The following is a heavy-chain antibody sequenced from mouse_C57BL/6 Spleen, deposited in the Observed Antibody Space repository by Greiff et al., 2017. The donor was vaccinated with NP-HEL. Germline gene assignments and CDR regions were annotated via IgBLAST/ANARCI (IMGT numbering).Heavy chain of an antibody. D-gene: IGHD2-4*01. CDR3: ARRTAIYYDYDGAWFAY. Sequence: QVQLQQPGTELVKPGASVKLSCKASGYTFTSYWMHWVKQRPGQGLEWIGNINPSNGGTNYNEKFKRKATLTVDKSSSTAYMQLSSLTAEDSAVYYCARRTAIYYDYDGAWFAYWGQGTLVTVSA. CDR1: GYTFTSYW. CDR2: INPSNGGT. V-gene: IGHV1-53*01. J-gene: IGHJ3*01.